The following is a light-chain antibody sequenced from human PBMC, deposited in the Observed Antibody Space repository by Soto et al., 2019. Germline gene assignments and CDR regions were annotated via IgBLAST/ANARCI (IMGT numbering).Light chain of an antibody. CDR1: QSIALS. J-gene: IGKJ5*01. CDR3: QQSFRSPIT. CDR2: VAF. Sequence: DIQMTQSPSXXSASVGDTVTMTCRASQSIALSVNWYQQKPGKAPKLLIYVAFTLESGVPSRFSGSGSGTEFTLTIRSLQPEDFATYYCQQSFRSPITFGQGTRLAIK. V-gene: IGKV1-39*01.